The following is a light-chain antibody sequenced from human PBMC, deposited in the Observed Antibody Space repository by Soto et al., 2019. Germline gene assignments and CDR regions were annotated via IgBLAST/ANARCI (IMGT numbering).Light chain of an antibody. Sequence: DIVMSQSPDSLAVSLGERATINCKSSQSVLYSSNNKNFLAWYQQKPGQPPRLLIYWASTRKFGVPDRFTGSGSGTDFILSISNLQAEDVAVYYCQQYYSAPRTFGQGTKV. CDR1: QSVLYSSNNKNF. CDR3: QQYYSAPRT. CDR2: WAS. V-gene: IGKV4-1*01. J-gene: IGKJ1*01.